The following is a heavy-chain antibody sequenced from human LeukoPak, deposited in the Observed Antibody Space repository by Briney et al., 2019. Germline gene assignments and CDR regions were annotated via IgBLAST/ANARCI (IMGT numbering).Heavy chain of an antibody. J-gene: IGHJ4*02. CDR3: AGDGDGSGYYPFEY. CDR2: INHSGST. V-gene: IGHV4-34*01. CDR1: GGSFSGYY. Sequence: PSETLSLTCAVYGGSFSGYYWSWIRQPPGKGLEWIGEINHSGSTNYNPSLKSRVTISVDTSKNQFSLKLSSVTAADTAVYYCAGDGDGSGYYPFEYWGQGTLVTVSS. D-gene: IGHD3-22*01.